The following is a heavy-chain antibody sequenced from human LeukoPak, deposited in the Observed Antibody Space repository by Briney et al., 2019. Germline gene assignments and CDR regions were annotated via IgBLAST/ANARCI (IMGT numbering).Heavy chain of an antibody. D-gene: IGHD1-26*01. Sequence: ASVKVSCKASGYTYTTDGISWVRQAPGQGLEWMGGIIPIFGTANYAQKFQGRVTITADESTSTAYMELSSLRSEDTAVYYCARRDVAASEYYYYGMDVWGQGTTVTVSS. CDR3: ARRDVAASEYYYYGMDV. V-gene: IGHV1-69*13. J-gene: IGHJ6*02. CDR2: IIPIFGTA. CDR1: GYTYTTDG.